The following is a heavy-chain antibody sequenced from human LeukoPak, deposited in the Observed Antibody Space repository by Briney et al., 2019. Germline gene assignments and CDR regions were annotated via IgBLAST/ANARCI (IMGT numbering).Heavy chain of an antibody. CDR1: GFTFSSYA. D-gene: IGHD2-2*03. J-gene: IGHJ6*02. Sequence: PGGSLRLSCAASGFTFSSYAMSWVRQPPGKGLEWVSAISGSGGSTYYADSVKGRFTISRDNSKNTLYLQMNSLRAEDTAVYYCAKSGYCSSTSCYGHYYYYYGMDVWGQGTTVTVSS. CDR2: ISGSGGST. CDR3: AKSGYCSSTSCYGHYYYYYGMDV. V-gene: IGHV3-23*01.